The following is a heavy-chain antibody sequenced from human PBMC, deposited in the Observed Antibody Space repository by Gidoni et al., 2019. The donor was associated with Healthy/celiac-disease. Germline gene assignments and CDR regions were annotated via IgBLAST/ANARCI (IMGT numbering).Heavy chain of an antibody. CDR3: AKDPWLELEPLDY. Sequence: EVQLLESGGGLVQPGGSLRLSCAASGLPFSSYAMSWVRQAPGKGLEWVSAISGSGGSTYYADSVKGRFTISRDNSKNTLYLQMNSLRAEDTAVYYCAKDPWLELEPLDYWGQGTLVTVSS. V-gene: IGHV3-23*01. CDR2: ISGSGGST. D-gene: IGHD1-1*01. J-gene: IGHJ4*02. CDR1: GLPFSSYA.